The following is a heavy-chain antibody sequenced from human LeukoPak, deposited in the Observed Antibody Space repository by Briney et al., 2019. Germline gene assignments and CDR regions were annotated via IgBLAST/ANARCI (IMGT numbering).Heavy chain of an antibody. CDR3: ARGGLGGEALEV. D-gene: IGHD3-10*01. CDR2: IHSGGTA. V-gene: IGHV3-66*02. CDR1: GFTVSGHY. Sequence: GGSLRLSCAASGFTVSGHYMSWVRQAPGKGLEWVSVIHSGGTAYYADSVKGRFTIPRDNSKNTLLLQLDSLRPEDTALYYCARGGLGGEALEVWGQGTMVTVSS. J-gene: IGHJ3*01.